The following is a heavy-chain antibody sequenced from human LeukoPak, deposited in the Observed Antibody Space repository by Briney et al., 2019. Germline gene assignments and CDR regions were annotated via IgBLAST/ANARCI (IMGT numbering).Heavy chain of an antibody. CDR3: ARGDSSGYYPVPFDY. V-gene: IGHV4-59*01. D-gene: IGHD3-22*01. CDR2: IYYSGST. J-gene: IGHJ4*02. Sequence: SETLSLTCTVSGGSISSYYWSWIRQPPGKGLEWIGYIYYSGSTNYNPSLKSRATISVDTSKNQFSLKLSSVTAADTAVYYCARGDSSGYYPVPFDYWGQGTLVTVSS. CDR1: GGSISSYY.